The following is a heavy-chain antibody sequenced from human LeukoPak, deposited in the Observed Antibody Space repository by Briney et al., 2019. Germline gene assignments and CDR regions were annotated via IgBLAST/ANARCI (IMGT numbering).Heavy chain of an antibody. CDR2: TFNGGST. Sequence: GGSLRLSCAASGFAVSSNHMNWVRQAPGKGLEWVSVTFNGGSTYYADSVKGRFTISRDNSKNTLYLQMNSLRAEDTAVYYCTTDEPPDYFGGASHDYWGQGTLVTVSS. CDR3: TTDEPPDYFGGASHDY. V-gene: IGHV3-53*01. CDR1: GFAVSSNH. D-gene: IGHD3-10*01. J-gene: IGHJ4*02.